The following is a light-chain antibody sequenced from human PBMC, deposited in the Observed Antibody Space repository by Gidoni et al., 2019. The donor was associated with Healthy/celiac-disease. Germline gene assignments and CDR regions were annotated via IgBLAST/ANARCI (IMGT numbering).Light chain of an antibody. CDR2: DAS. Sequence: TVLTQSPATLSLSPGERATLSCRASQSVSSYLAWYQQKPGQAPRLLIYDASNRATGIPARFSGSGSGTDFTLTISSLEPEDFAVYYCQQHSNWPPLTFGGGTKVEIK. CDR3: QQHSNWPPLT. V-gene: IGKV3-11*01. CDR1: QSVSSY. J-gene: IGKJ4*02.